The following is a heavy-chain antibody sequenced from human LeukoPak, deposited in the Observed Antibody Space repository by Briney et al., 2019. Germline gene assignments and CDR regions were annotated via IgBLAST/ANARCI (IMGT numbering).Heavy chain of an antibody. J-gene: IGHJ4*02. CDR2: IWYDGSNK. CDR3: VRAYDILTGPEY. D-gene: IGHD3-9*01. Sequence: PGRSLRLSCAASGFTFSRYGTHWVRQAPGKGLEWVAVIWYDGSNKYYADSVKGRFTISRDNSKNMLYLQMNSLSAEDTAVYYCVRAYDILTGPEYWGQGTLVTVSS. CDR1: GFTFSRYG. V-gene: IGHV3-33*01.